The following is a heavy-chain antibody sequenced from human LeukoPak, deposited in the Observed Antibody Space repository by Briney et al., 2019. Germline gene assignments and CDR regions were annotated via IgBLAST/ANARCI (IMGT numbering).Heavy chain of an antibody. CDR2: ISGNGANT. V-gene: IGHV3-23*01. J-gene: IGHJ4*02. Sequence: GGSLRLSCAVSGFTFSNYALSWVRQAPGKGLEWVSLISGNGANTYYADSVKGRFTISRDNSKNTLYLQMNSLRAEDTAVYCCASRRVTQNFDYWGQGTLVTVSS. D-gene: IGHD2-21*02. CDR3: ASRRVTQNFDY. CDR1: GFTFSNYA.